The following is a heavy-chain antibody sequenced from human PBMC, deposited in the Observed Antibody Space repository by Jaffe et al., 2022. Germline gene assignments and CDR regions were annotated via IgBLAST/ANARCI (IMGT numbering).Heavy chain of an antibody. D-gene: IGHD2-2*01. CDR1: GFTFSDHY. Sequence: EVQLVESGGGLVQPGGSLRLSCAASGFTFSDHYMDWVRQAPGKGLEWVGRIRNKANSYTTEYAASVKGRFTISGDDSKNSLYLQMNSLKAEDTAVYYCVRVSSRSYIDYWGQGTLVTVSS. CDR3: VRVSSRSYIDY. CDR2: IRNKANSYTT. J-gene: IGHJ4*02. V-gene: IGHV3-72*01.